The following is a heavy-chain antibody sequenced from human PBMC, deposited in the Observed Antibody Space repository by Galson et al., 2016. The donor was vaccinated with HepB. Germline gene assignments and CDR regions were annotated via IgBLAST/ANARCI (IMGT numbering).Heavy chain of an antibody. V-gene: IGHV3-66*01. Sequence: SLRLSCAASGFTVSRNYMSWVRQAPGKGLECVSVIYSGGNTYYAASLKGRFTISRDNSKNALYLQMNNLRAEDTAVYYCARKTDTAAPGDYWGQGTLVTVSS. D-gene: IGHD5-18*01. J-gene: IGHJ4*02. CDR1: GFTVSRNY. CDR2: IYSGGNT. CDR3: ARKTDTAAPGDY.